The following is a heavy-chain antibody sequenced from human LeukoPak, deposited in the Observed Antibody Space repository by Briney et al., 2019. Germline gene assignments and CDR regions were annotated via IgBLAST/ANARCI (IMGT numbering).Heavy chain of an antibody. V-gene: IGHV1-69*05. CDR2: IIPIFGTA. CDR1: GGTFSSYA. CDR3: ARVAYYDFWSGFRVPNWFDP. D-gene: IGHD3-3*01. J-gene: IGHJ5*02. Sequence: SVKVSCKASGGTFSSYAISWVRQAPGQGLEWMGGIIPIFGTANYAQKLQGRVTMTTDTSTSTAYMELRSLRSDDTAVYYCARVAYYDFWSGFRVPNWFDPWGQGTLVTVSS.